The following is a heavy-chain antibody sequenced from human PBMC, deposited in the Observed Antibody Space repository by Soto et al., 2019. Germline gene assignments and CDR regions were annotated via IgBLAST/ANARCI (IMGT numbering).Heavy chain of an antibody. CDR1: GFTFNDAW. D-gene: IGHD3-16*02. J-gene: IGHJ4*02. Sequence: GGSLRLSCAGSGFTFNDAWMNWVRQAPGKGLEWVGRIKSESDGGTTAYAAPVKGRFTISRDDSKNTVYLQMNSLRTEGTALYYCMTERKYRPDYWGQGTQVTVSS. CDR3: MTERKYRPDY. V-gene: IGHV3-15*07. CDR2: IKSESDGGTT.